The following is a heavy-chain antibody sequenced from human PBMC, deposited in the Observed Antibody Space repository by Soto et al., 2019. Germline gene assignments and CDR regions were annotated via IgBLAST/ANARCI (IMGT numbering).Heavy chain of an antibody. Sequence: GGSLRLSCAASGFTFSSYAMHWVRQAPGKGLEWVAVISYDGSNKYYADSVKGRFTISRDNSKNTLYLQMNSLRAEDTAVYYCAREWIAAAVVTDFDYWGQGTLVTVSS. CDR2: ISYDGSNK. J-gene: IGHJ4*02. CDR3: AREWIAAAVVTDFDY. D-gene: IGHD6-13*01. CDR1: GFTFSSYA. V-gene: IGHV3-30-3*01.